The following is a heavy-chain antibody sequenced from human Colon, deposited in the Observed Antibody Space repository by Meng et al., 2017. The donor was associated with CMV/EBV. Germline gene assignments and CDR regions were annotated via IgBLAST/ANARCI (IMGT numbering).Heavy chain of an antibody. CDR1: GITFSSHV. CDR2: ITVNGATT. Sequence: GESLKISCAASGITFSSHVMSWVRHAPGRGLEWVSGITVNGATTNYADSVKGRFTISRDNSQNTLYLQMDSLRAEDTAIYYCAKGRYTYSYFDNWGQGTLVTVSS. J-gene: IGHJ4*02. D-gene: IGHD3-16*02. CDR3: AKGRYTYSYFDN. V-gene: IGHV3-23*01.